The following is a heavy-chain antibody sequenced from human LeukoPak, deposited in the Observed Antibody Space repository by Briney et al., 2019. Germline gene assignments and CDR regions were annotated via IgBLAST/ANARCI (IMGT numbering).Heavy chain of an antibody. J-gene: IGHJ4*02. CDR3: ARHFAYSSSSYFDY. V-gene: IGHV4-59*08. D-gene: IGHD6-6*01. CDR2: IYYSGST. Sequence: SETLSLTCSVSGGSVSSYYWSWIRQPPGKGLEWIGYIYYSGSTNYNPSLKSRVTMFEDKSKNQFSLRLYSVTVADTAVYYCARHFAYSSSSYFDYWGQGSLVTVSS. CDR1: GGSVSSYY.